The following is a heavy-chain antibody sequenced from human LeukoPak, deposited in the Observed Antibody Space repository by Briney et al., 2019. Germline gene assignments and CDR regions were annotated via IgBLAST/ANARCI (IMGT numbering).Heavy chain of an antibody. CDR3: ATTTIFGVEDYYYYYGMDV. D-gene: IGHD3-3*01. J-gene: IGHJ6*02. V-gene: IGHV4-34*01. Sequence: SETLSLTCAVYGGSFSGYYWSWIRQPPGKGLEWIGEINHSGSTNYNPSLKSRVTISVDTSKNQFSLKLSSVTAADTAVYYCATTTIFGVEDYYYYYGMDVWGQGTTVTVSS. CDR1: GGSFSGYY. CDR2: INHSGST.